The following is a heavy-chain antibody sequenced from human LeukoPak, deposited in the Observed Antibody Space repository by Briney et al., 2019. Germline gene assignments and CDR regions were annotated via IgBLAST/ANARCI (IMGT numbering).Heavy chain of an antibody. CDR3: ARDGGSYDILTGYYRGGHFDY. Sequence: PSETLSLTCTVSGGSISSYHWSWIRQPPGKGLEWSGYIYYSGSTNYNPSLKRRVTISVDTSKNQFSLKLSSVTAADTAVYYCARDGGSYDILTGYYRGGHFDYWGQGTLVTVSS. V-gene: IGHV4-59*01. J-gene: IGHJ4*02. D-gene: IGHD3-9*01. CDR2: IYYSGST. CDR1: GGSISSYH.